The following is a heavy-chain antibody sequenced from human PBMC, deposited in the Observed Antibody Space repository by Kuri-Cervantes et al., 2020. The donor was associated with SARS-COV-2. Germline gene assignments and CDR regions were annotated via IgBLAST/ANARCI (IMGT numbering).Heavy chain of an antibody. V-gene: IGHV1-69*05. J-gene: IGHJ4*02. CDR3: ARAPSLWSLLDY. D-gene: IGHD3-16*01. CDR1: GGTFSSYA. CDR2: IIPIFGTA. Sequence: SVKVSCKASGGTFSSYAISWVRQAPGQGLEWMGGIIPIFGTANYAQKFQGRVTITTDESTSTAYMELSSLRSDDTAVYYCARAPSLWSLLDYWGQGTLVTVSS.